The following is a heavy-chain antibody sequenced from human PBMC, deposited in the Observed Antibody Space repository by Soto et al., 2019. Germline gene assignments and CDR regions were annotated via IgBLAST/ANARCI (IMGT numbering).Heavy chain of an antibody. Sequence: PGGSLRLSCAASGFTFSNYDMSWVRQAPGKGLEWVSAISVSGDTTYYADSVKGRFTISRDNSKNTLYLQMNTLRAEDTAVYYCAKNRNTGVAGTSCWFGPWGQGTLGTAPQ. CDR2: ISVSGDTT. CDR3: AKNRNTGVAGTSCWFGP. V-gene: IGHV3-23*01. J-gene: IGHJ5*02. CDR1: GFTFSNYD. D-gene: IGHD6-19*01.